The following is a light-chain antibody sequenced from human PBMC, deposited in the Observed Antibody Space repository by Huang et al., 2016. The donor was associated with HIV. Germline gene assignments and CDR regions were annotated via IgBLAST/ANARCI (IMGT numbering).Light chain of an antibody. CDR2: GAS. J-gene: IGKJ3*01. CDR1: ESVGDN. Sequence: EIVMTQSPGTLSVSPGERATLSCRTSESVGDNLAWYQQRPGQAPRLLFFGASARAAGIPARFSGSGSGTEFTLSISSLQPDDSATYSCQQYNTFTFGPGTKVDI. V-gene: IGKV3-15*01. CDR3: QQYNTFT.